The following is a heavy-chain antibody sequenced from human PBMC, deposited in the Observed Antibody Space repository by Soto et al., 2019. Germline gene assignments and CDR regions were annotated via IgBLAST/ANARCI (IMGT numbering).Heavy chain of an antibody. Sequence: SETLSLTCTVSGGSISSYYWSWIRQPPEKGLEWIGYIYYSGSTNYNPSLKSRVTISVDTSKNQFSLKLSSVTAADTAVYYCARGPISVLVRGGFDYWGQGTLVTVSS. CDR2: IYYSGST. CDR3: ARGPISVLVRGGFDY. CDR1: GGSISSYY. J-gene: IGHJ4*02. V-gene: IGHV4-59*01. D-gene: IGHD2-8*01.